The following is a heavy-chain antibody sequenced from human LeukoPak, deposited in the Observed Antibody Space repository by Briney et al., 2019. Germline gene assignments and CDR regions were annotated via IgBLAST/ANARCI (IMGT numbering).Heavy chain of an antibody. V-gene: IGHV3-23*01. CDR3: ARGTPSSSGWLYYGMDV. Sequence: GGSLRLSCAASGFTFSSYAMSWVRQAPGKGLEWVSAISGSGGSTYYADSVKGRFTISRDNSKNTLYLQMNSLRAGDTAVYYCARGTPSSSGWLYYGMDVWGQGTTVTVSS. CDR2: ISGSGGST. J-gene: IGHJ6*02. D-gene: IGHD6-19*01. CDR1: GFTFSSYA.